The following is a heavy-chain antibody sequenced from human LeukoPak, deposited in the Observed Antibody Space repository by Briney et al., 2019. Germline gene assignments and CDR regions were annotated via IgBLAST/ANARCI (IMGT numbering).Heavy chain of an antibody. V-gene: IGHV4-59*08. D-gene: IGHD5-12*01. Sequence: DPSETLSLTCTVSGSSISSYYWSWIRQPPGKGLEWIGYIYYSGSTNYNPSLKSRVTISVDTSKNQFSLKLSSVTAADTAVYYCASGYDYVNFDYWGQGTLVTVSS. J-gene: IGHJ4*02. CDR2: IYYSGST. CDR3: ASGYDYVNFDY. CDR1: GSSISSYY.